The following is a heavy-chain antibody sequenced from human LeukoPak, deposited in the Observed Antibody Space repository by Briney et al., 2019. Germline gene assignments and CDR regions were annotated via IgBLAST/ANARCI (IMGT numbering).Heavy chain of an antibody. D-gene: IGHD3-10*01. CDR1: GGSFGGYY. CDR2: INHSGST. CDR3: HISMEWFGERIDY. J-gene: IGHJ4*02. Sequence: SETLSLTCAVYGGSFGGYYWSWIRQPPGKGLEWIGEINHSGSTNYNPSLKSRVTISVDTSKNQFSLKLSSVTAADTAVYYCHISMEWFGERIDYWGQGTLVTVSS. V-gene: IGHV4-34*01.